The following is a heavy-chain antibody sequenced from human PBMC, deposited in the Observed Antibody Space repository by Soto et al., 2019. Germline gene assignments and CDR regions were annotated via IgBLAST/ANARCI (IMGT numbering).Heavy chain of an antibody. CDR1: GGTFSSYA. V-gene: IGHV1-69*13. Sequence: ASVKVSCKASGGTFSSYAISWVRQAPGQGLEWMGGIIPIFGTANYAQKFQGRVTITADESTSTAYMELSSLRSEDTAVYYCASSVFHPGTAARPRPDYWGQGTLVTVSS. J-gene: IGHJ4*02. D-gene: IGHD6-6*01. CDR2: IIPIFGTA. CDR3: ASSVFHPGTAARPRPDY.